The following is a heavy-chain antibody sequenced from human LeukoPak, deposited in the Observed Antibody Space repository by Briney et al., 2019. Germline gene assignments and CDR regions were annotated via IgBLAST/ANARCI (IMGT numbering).Heavy chain of an antibody. CDR1: GGSFSGYY. J-gene: IGHJ4*02. D-gene: IGHD6-19*01. Sequence: SETLSHTCAVYGGSFSGYYWSWIRQPPGKGLEWIGEINHSGSTNYNPSLKSRVTISVDTSKNQFSLKLSSVTAADTAVYYCARGVEGSGPGNDYWGQGTLVTVSS. CDR3: ARGVEGSGPGNDY. CDR2: INHSGST. V-gene: IGHV4-34*01.